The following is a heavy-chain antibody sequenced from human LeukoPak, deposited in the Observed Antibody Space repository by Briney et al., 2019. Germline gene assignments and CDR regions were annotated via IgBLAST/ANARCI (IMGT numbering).Heavy chain of an antibody. CDR1: GGSFSGYY. D-gene: IGHD5-24*01. CDR3: SRAGQHNAFDY. Sequence: PSETLSLTCAVYGGSFSGYYWSWIRQPPGKGLEWIGEINHSGSTNYNPSLKRRVTISVDTYKNKFSLKLSYVTAADKAVYYCSRAGQHNAFDYWGQGTMVTVSS. V-gene: IGHV4-34*01. CDR2: INHSGST. J-gene: IGHJ4*03.